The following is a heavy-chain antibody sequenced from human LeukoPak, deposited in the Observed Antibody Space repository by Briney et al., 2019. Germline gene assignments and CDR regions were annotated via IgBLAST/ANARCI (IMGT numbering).Heavy chain of an antibody. CDR3: AREIGVVVVAATPGY. CDR2: ISSSSSYI. J-gene: IGHJ4*02. V-gene: IGHV3-21*01. D-gene: IGHD2-15*01. CDR1: GFTFSSYS. Sequence: GGSLRLSCAASGFTFSSYSMNWVRQAPGKGLEWVSSISSSSSYIYYADSVKGRFTISRDNAKNPLYLQMNSLRAEDTAVYYCAREIGVVVVAATPGYWGQGTLVTVSS.